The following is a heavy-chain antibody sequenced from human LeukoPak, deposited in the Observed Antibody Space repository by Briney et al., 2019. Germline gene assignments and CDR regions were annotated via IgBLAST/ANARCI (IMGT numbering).Heavy chain of an antibody. Sequence: SETLSLTCTVSGASSSDHYWNWIRQPPGKGLEWIGYIYHSGTTTYNPSLKSRVTMSIDAPQTQFSLRLSSVTAADTAVYYCARVPGYWGQGTLVTVSS. CDR2: IYHSGTT. CDR1: GASSSDHY. CDR3: ARVPGY. V-gene: IGHV4-59*11. J-gene: IGHJ4*02. D-gene: IGHD7-27*01.